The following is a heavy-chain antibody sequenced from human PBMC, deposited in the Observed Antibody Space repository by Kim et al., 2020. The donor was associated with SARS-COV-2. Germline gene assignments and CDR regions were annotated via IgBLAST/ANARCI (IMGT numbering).Heavy chain of an antibody. J-gene: IGHJ5*02. V-gene: IGHV4-39*01. Sequence: SETLSLTCTVSGGSISSGNYFWGWLRQPPGKGLEWIGNFYYGGSTYYSPSLKSRATMSADTSKNQFSLRLRSVTAADTAVYYSASTDSGRGGGAWFDPGGEGTLVTVSS. CDR3: ASTDSGRGGGAWFDP. CDR2: FYYGGST. CDR1: GGSISSGNYF. D-gene: IGHD1-26*01.